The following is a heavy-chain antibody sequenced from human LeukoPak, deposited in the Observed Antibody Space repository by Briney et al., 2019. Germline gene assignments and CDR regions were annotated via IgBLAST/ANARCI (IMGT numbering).Heavy chain of an antibody. D-gene: IGHD6-19*01. Sequence: SETLSLTCTVSGGSISSSSYYWGWIRQPPGKGLEWIGSIYYSGSTYYNPSLKSRVTISVDTSKNQFSLKLSSVTAADTAVYYCARRPSIAVAGTGFDYWGQGTLVTVSS. J-gene: IGHJ4*02. CDR2: IYYSGST. CDR3: ARRPSIAVAGTGFDY. CDR1: GGSISSSSYY. V-gene: IGHV4-39*07.